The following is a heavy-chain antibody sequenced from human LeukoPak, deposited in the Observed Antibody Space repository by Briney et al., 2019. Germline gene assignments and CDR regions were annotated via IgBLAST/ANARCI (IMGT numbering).Heavy chain of an antibody. D-gene: IGHD6-6*01. V-gene: IGHV3-48*01. Sequence: GGSLRLSRAASGFTFNTYSMVWVRQAPGRGLEWISYISSSSDTIHYTDSVKGRFTISRDNAKNSLYLHMNSLRAEDTAVYYCARSIAANFDYWGQGTLVTVSS. CDR2: ISSSSDTI. CDR3: ARSIAANFDY. J-gene: IGHJ4*02. CDR1: GFTFNTYS.